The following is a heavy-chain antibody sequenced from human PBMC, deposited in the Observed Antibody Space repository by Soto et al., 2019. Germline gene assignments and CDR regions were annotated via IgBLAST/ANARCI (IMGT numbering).Heavy chain of an antibody. CDR3: AKDLIANNGVWEPFDM. CDR2: IFGSGGGI. D-gene: IGHD2-8*01. V-gene: IGHV3-23*01. CDR1: AFTLSAYT. J-gene: IGHJ3*02. Sequence: SLTPYSEAYAFTLSAYTMSCVRQFQKKGLQWVSGIFGSGGGIQYADSVRGRFTVSRDNSRNTLYLQLDSLRAEDTAVYYCAKDLIANNGVWEPFDMWGQGTEVTVSS.